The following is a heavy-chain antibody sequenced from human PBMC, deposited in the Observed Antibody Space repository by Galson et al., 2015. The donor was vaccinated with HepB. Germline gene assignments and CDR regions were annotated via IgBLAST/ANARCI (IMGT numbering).Heavy chain of an antibody. D-gene: IGHD3-16*01. CDR1: GYSFTTHW. V-gene: IGHV5-51*03. J-gene: IGHJ6*03. Sequence: QSGAAVKKPGGSLKISCKASGYSFTTHWIGWVRQMPGKGLEWMGIIFPGDSDTRYSQTFQGPVTMSVDKSISPSYLQWRSLKAADTAMYYCARLGGGMTTSLYYYYYMDVWGQGTTVTVSS. CDR2: IFPGDSDT. CDR3: ARLGGGMTTSLYYYYYMDV.